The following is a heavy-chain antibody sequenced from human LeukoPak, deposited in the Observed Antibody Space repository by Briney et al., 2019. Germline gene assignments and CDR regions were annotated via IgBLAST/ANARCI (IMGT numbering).Heavy chain of an antibody. CDR2: TYYRSTWYN. V-gene: IGHV6-1*01. CDR3: ERRRPQTPSSPP. J-gene: IGHJ5*02. Sequence: SQTLSLTCAISGDIVSSNSVTWNWIRQSPSRGLEWLGRTYYRSTWYNDYAVSVRGRITVNPDTSKNQFSLHLNSVTPEDTVFYSGERRRPQTPSSPPGGRGFLVPVS. CDR1: GDIVSSNSVT.